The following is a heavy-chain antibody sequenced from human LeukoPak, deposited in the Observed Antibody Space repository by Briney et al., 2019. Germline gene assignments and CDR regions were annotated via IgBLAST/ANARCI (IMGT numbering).Heavy chain of an antibody. Sequence: GESLKISCMWSGTNLTGYRIGWVCQMPGKGLEWMGIIYPGDSDTRYSPSFQGQVTISADKSISTAYLQWRSLKASDTAMYYCARPSGTYNRFDYWGQGTLVTVSS. J-gene: IGHJ4*02. CDR2: IYPGDSDT. CDR1: GTNLTGYR. CDR3: ARPSGTYNRFDY. V-gene: IGHV5-51*01. D-gene: IGHD1-26*01.